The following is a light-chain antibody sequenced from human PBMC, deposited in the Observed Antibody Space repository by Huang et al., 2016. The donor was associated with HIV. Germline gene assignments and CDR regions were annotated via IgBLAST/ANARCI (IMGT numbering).Light chain of an antibody. CDR3: HQFYITPQT. J-gene: IGKJ1*01. CDR1: QSVLKTYNNKNC. CDR2: WAS. Sequence: DIVLTQSPGSLALSLGERAAINCTASQSVLKTYNNKNCLNWYQLKSGQPPKLLIYWASTRESGVPDRFRGSVSGTDFTLTIAGLQAEDVAVYYCHQFYITPQTFGQGTRV. V-gene: IGKV4-1*01.